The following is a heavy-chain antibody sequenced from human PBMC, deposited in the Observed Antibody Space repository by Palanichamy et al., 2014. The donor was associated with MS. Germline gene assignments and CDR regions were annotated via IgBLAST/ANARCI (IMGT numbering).Heavy chain of an antibody. CDR3: ARTSALAPFDY. D-gene: IGHD5-12*01. J-gene: IGHJ4*02. CDR2: IKQDGSEK. Sequence: EVQLVESGGGLVQPGGSLRLSCAASGFTFSSYWMSWVRQAPGKGLEWVANIKQDGSEKYYVDSVKGRFTVSRDNAKNSLYLQMNSLRAEDTAVYYCARTSALAPFDYWGQGTLVAVSS. CDR1: GFTFSSYW. V-gene: IGHV3-7*01.